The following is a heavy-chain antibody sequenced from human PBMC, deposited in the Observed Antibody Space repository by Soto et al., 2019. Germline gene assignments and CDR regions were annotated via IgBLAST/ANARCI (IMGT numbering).Heavy chain of an antibody. J-gene: IGHJ4*02. D-gene: IGHD6-13*01. CDR1: GFTFSSYA. V-gene: IGHV3-30-3*01. CDR3: ARSIAAAGYFDY. CDR2: ISYDGSNK. Sequence: QVQLVESGGGVVQPGRSLRLSCAASGFTFSSYAMHWVRQAPGKGLEWVAVISYDGSNKYYADSVKGRFTISRDNSKNTLYLQMNSLRADDTAVYYCARSIAAAGYFDYWGQGTLVTVSS.